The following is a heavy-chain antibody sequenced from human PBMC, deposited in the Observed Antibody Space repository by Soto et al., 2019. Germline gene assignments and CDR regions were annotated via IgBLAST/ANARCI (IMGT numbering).Heavy chain of an antibody. CDR3: ARLHGYCISSSCHGHYAMDV. CDR2: TYNSVST. D-gene: IGHD2-2*01. V-gene: IGHV4-4*08. Sequence: SSETLSLTCTVSGGSISSYYWSWIRQNPGKGLEWIGYTYNSVSTYYNPSLNSRVTVSVDTSKNQFSLKVTSVTAADTAVYYCARLHGYCISSSCHGHYAMDVWGQGTTVTAP. J-gene: IGHJ6*02. CDR1: GGSISSYY.